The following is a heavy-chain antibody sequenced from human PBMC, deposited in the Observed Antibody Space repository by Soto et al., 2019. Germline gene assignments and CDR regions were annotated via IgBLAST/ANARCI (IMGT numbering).Heavy chain of an antibody. Sequence: SLRLSCAASGFTFSNFAIHWVRQAPGKWLEWVALISYDGSNKYYADSVKGRFTISRDNSKNTLYLQMNSLRAEDTAVYYCAKSQTYCSSTSCYHGSQDYWGQGTLVTVSS. CDR3: AKSQTYCSSTSCYHGSQDY. J-gene: IGHJ4*02. V-gene: IGHV3-30*18. CDR1: GFTFSNFA. D-gene: IGHD2-2*01. CDR2: ISYDGSNK.